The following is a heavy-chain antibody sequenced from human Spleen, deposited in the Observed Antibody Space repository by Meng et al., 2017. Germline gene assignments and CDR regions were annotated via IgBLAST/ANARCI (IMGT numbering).Heavy chain of an antibody. CDR2: IEPKFNNYAT. V-gene: IGHV3-73*01. Sequence: GESLKISCAVSGVSFSGSDIHWVRQTSGKGLEWLGRIEPKFNNYATSYAASMRGRFTISRDDSKNTAFLQMNSLNTEDTALYYCTIFTSEHIWGQGTMVTVSS. J-gene: IGHJ3*02. CDR3: TIFTSEHI. CDR1: GVSFSGSD. D-gene: IGHD2-2*01.